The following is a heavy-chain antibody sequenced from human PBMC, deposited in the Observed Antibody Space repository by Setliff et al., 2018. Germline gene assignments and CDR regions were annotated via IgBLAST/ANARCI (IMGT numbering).Heavy chain of an antibody. CDR1: GDSFTPYG. Sequence: GASVKVSCKASGDSFTPYGISWVRQAPGQGLEWMGWISADNYKTNHLERFTGENAKTKYAQKFQGRVTMTTDTSTRTAYMELRSLRSDDTAAYHCARFSGHNYGSFGSWGQGTLVTVSS. CDR2: ISADNYKTNHLERFTGENAKT. V-gene: IGHV1-18*01. D-gene: IGHD5-18*01. J-gene: IGHJ4*02. CDR3: ARFSGHNYGSFGS.